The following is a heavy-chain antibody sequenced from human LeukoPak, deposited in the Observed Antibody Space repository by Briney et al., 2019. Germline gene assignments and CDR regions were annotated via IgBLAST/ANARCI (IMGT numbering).Heavy chain of an antibody. Sequence: KPSETLSLTCTVSGGSISSYYWSWIRQPAGKGLEWIGRIYTSGSNNYNPSLKSRVTISVEKSKNQFFLKLNSVTAADTAVYYCAREYCGGDCYSGLYNWFDPWGQGTLVTVSS. CDR2: IYTSGSN. J-gene: IGHJ5*02. CDR1: GGSISSYY. D-gene: IGHD2-21*02. V-gene: IGHV4-4*07. CDR3: AREYCGGDCYSGLYNWFDP.